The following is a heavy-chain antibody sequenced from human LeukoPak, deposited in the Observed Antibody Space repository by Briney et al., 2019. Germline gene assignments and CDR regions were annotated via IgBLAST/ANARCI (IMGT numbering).Heavy chain of an antibody. CDR2: IYYSGST. CDR1: GGSIRSSNYY. J-gene: IGHJ3*02. D-gene: IGHD3-10*01. V-gene: IGHV4-39*01. Sequence: TPSETLSLTCTVSGGSIRSSNYYWGWIRQPPGKGLEWIGNIYYSGSTYYNPSLKSRVTISVVTSKNQFSLKLTSVTAADTAVYYCARTRSGSYAFDIWGQGTMVTVSS. CDR3: ARTRSGSYAFDI.